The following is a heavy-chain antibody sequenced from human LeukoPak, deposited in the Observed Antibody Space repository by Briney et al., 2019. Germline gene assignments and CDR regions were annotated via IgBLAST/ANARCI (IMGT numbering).Heavy chain of an antibody. CDR1: GGSISSGSYY. D-gene: IGHD3-3*01. CDR3: ARDDFWSGYPTFDY. CDR2: IYTSGST. J-gene: IGHJ4*02. Sequence: SETLSLTCTVSGGSISSGSYYWSWIRQPAGKGLEWIGRIYTSGSTNYNPSLKSRVTISVDTSKNQFSLKLSSVTAADTAVYYCARDDFWSGYPTFDYWGQGTLVTVSS. V-gene: IGHV4-61*02.